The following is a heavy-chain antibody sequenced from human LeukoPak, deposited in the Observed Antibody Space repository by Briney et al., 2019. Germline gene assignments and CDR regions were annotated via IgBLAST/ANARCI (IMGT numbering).Heavy chain of an antibody. CDR2: ISSSSSTI. D-gene: IGHD4-17*01. CDR1: GFTFSSYE. V-gene: IGHV3-48*03. CDR3: ARENYGDYGGY. J-gene: IGHJ4*02. Sequence: GGSLRLSCTASGFTFSSYEMNWVRQAPGKGLEWVSYISSSSSTIYYADSVKGRFTISRDNAKNSLYLQMNSLRAEDTAVYYCARENYGDYGGYWGQGTLVTVSS.